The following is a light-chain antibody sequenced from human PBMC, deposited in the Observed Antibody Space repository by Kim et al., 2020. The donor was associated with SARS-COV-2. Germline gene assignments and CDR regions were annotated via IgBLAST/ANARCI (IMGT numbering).Light chain of an antibody. V-gene: IGLV2-14*04. J-gene: IGLJ1*01. CDR1: SSDVGGYNY. CDR3: SSYTSSSNV. CDR2: DVS. Sequence: PGQSITTSCTGTSSDVGGYNYVSWYQQHPGKAPKLMIYDVSNRPSVVSNRFSGSKSGNTASLTISGLQAEDEADYYCSSYTSSSNVFGTGTKVTVL.